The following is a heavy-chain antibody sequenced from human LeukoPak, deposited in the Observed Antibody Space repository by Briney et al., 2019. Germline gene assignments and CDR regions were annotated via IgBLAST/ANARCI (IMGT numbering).Heavy chain of an antibody. Sequence: SETLSLTCTVSGGSISSSSYYWGWIRQPPGKGLEWIGSIYYSGSTYYNPSLKSRVTISVDTSKNQFSLKLSSVTAADAAVYFCARTRGRVSKTDFDSWGQGTLVTVSS. CDR3: ARTRGRVSKTDFDS. CDR1: GGSISSSSYY. V-gene: IGHV4-39*07. D-gene: IGHD5/OR15-5a*01. CDR2: IYYSGST. J-gene: IGHJ4*02.